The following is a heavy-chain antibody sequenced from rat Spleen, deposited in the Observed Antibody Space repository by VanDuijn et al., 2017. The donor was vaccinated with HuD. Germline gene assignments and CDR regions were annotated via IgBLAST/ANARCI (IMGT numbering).Heavy chain of an antibody. V-gene: IGHV5-31*01. J-gene: IGHJ2*01. Sequence: EVQLVESDGGLVQPGRSLKLSCVASGFTFNNYWMTWIRQAPGKGLEWVASITTGGGNTYYRDSVKGRFTISRDNAKSTLYLQMDSLRSEDTATYYCARHAGDYGSFFDYWGQGVMVTVSS. CDR2: ITTGGGNT. CDR1: GFTFNNYW. D-gene: IGHD1-3*01. CDR3: ARHAGDYGSFFDY.